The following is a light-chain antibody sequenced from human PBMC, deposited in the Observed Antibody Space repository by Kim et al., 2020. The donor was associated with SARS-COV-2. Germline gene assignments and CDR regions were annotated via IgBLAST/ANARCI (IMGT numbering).Light chain of an antibody. CDR2: GTS. CDR1: QSLSSTY. Sequence: SLSPGERATLSCRTSQSLSSTYLAWYQRKPGRAPRLLIYGTSISATGVPDRFSGSGSGADFTLTISGLEPEDLAVYYCQQYVASPTFGQGTKLEI. CDR3: QQYVASPT. J-gene: IGKJ2*01. V-gene: IGKV3-20*01.